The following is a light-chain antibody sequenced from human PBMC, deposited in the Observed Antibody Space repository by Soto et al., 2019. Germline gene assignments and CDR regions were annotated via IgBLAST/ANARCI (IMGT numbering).Light chain of an antibody. V-gene: IGKV1D-16*01. J-gene: IGKJ1*01. Sequence: DIQMTQSPSFLSASVGDRVTITCRASQGIGRWLAWYQQKPEKAPKSLMYGASTLQSGAPSRFSGSGSGTDFTLTISSLQPEDSATYYCQQYGSFPATFGQGTKVDIK. CDR3: QQYGSFPAT. CDR1: QGIGRW. CDR2: GAS.